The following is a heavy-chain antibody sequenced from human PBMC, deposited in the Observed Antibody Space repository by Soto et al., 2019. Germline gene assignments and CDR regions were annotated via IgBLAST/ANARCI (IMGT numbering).Heavy chain of an antibody. V-gene: IGHV6-1*01. CDR2: TYYRSRWNN. CDR3: TRVGASGLDDLDL. D-gene: IGHD1-26*01. Sequence: QTLSLTCVISGDSVSSNSAAWNWVRQSPSRGLEWLGRTYYRSRWNNDFALFVKSRITINADTSKNQFYLQLNSVTPEDTAVYYCTRVGASGLDDLDLWAQGTMVTVS. J-gene: IGHJ3*01. CDR1: GDSVSSNSAA.